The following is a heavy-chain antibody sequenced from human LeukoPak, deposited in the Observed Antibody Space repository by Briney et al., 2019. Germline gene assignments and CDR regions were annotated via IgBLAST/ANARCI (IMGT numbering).Heavy chain of an antibody. V-gene: IGHV1-8*01. D-gene: IGHD2-2*01. J-gene: IGHJ4*02. CDR1: GYTFSSYD. CDR3: ARATRYCSSTSCWYYFDY. Sequence: ASVKVSCKASGYTFSSYDINWVRQATGQGLEWMGWMNLNSGNTGYAQKFQGRVTMTRNTSISTAYMELSSLRSEDTAVYYCARATRYCSSTSCWYYFDYWGQGTLVTVSS. CDR2: MNLNSGNT.